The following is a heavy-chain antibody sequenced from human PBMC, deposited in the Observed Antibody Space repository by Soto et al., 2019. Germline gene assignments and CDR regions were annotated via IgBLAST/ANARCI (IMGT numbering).Heavy chain of an antibody. CDR2: IYHSGST. Sequence: SETLSLTCAVSGGSISSSNWWSWVRQPPGKGLEWIGEIYHSGSTNYNPSLKSRVTISVDKSKNQFSLKLSSVTAADTAVYYCERVEYNGYKFNWYFDLWGRRNLVPVSS. J-gene: IGHJ2*01. D-gene: IGHD5-18*01. CDR1: GGSISSSNW. CDR3: ERVEYNGYKFNWYFDL. V-gene: IGHV4-4*02.